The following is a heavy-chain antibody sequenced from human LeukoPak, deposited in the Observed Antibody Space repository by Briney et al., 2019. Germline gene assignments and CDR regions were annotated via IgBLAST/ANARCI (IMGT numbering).Heavy chain of an antibody. CDR1: GFIFSSYG. CDR3: ARDELAVAKKGFLHS. D-gene: IGHD6-19*01. CDR2: IWYDGSNK. V-gene: IGHV3-33*01. J-gene: IGHJ4*02. Sequence: PGRSLRLSCAASGFIFSSYGMHWVRQAPGKGLEWVAVIWYDGSNKYYADSVKGRFTISRDNSKNTLYLQVNSLRAEDTAVYYCARDELAVAKKGFLHSWGQGTLVTVSS.